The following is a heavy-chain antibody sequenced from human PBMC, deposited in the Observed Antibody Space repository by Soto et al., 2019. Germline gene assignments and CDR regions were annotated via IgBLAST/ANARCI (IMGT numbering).Heavy chain of an antibody. Sequence: QVQLVQSGAEVKKPGSSVKVSCKASGGTFSSYAISWVRQAPGQGLEWMGGIIPIFGTANYAQKFQGRVTITADESTSTAYMELSSLRSEDTAVYYCARDQVVVVAATRHYYYGMDVWGQGTTATVSS. CDR3: ARDQVVVVAATRHYYYGMDV. D-gene: IGHD2-15*01. CDR1: GGTFSSYA. J-gene: IGHJ6*02. V-gene: IGHV1-69*01. CDR2: IIPIFGTA.